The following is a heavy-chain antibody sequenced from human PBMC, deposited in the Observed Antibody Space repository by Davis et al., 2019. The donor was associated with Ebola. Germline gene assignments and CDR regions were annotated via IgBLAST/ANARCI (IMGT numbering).Heavy chain of an antibody. D-gene: IGHD1-26*01. CDR3: ARVRTNKWNYYFYYMDV. V-gene: IGHV3-20*04. CDR2: ISWNGDII. CDR1: GFTFDTYG. J-gene: IGHJ6*03. Sequence: AGSLTLSCAASGFTFDTYGIMWVRLPPGQGLEWVSGISWNGDIIGYADSVKGRFTISRDNAKNSLYLQMNSLRAEDTAVYYCARVRTNKWNYYFYYMDVWGEGTTVIVSS.